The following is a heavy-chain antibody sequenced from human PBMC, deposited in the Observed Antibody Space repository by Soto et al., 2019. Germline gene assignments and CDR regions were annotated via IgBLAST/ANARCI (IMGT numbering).Heavy chain of an antibody. D-gene: IGHD1-26*01. CDR2: INGDGSST. V-gene: IGHV3-74*01. J-gene: IGHJ2*01. CDR3: ASVGGTSRLWYFDL. Sequence: EVQLVESGGGLVQPGGSLRLSCAASGFTFSKYWMYWVRQAPGKGLVWVSRINGDGSSTTYADSVKGRFTISRDNANNALHLQMNSLRAEDTALYYCASVGGTSRLWYFDLWGRGTLVTVSS. CDR1: GFTFSKYW.